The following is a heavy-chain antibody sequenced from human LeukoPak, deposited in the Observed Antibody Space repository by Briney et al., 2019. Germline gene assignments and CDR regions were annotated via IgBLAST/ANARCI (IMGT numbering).Heavy chain of an antibody. CDR2: ISGSGGST. D-gene: IGHD4-23*01. V-gene: IGHV3-23*01. J-gene: IGHJ1*01. CDR3: AKDPPVATVATPEYFQH. Sequence: GGSLRLSCAASGFTFSSYAMSWVRQAPGKGLEWVSAISGSGGSTYYADSVKGRFTISRDNSKNTLYLQMNSLRAEDTAVYYCAKDPPVATVATPEYFQHWGQGTLVTVSS. CDR1: GFTFSSYA.